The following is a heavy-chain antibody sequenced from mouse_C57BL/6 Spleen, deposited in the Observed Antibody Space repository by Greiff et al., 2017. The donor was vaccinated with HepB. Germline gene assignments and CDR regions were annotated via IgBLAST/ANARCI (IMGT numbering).Heavy chain of an antibody. D-gene: IGHD2-5*01. V-gene: IGHV1-80*01. CDR3: ARDGTWYSNYVPAWFAY. J-gene: IGHJ3*01. Sequence: QVHVKQSGAELVKPGASVKISCKASGYAFSSYWMNWVKQRPGKGLEWIGQIYPGDGDTNYNGKFKGKATLTADKSSSTAYMQLSSLTSEDSAVYFCARDGTWYSNYVPAWFAYWGQGTLVTVSA. CDR2: IYPGDGDT. CDR1: GYAFSSYW.